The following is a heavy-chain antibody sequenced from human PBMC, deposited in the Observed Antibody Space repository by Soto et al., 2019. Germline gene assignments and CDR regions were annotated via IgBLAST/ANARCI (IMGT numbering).Heavy chain of an antibody. D-gene: IGHD6-6*01. V-gene: IGHV3-15*01. Sequence: EVQLVESGGGLVKPGGSLRLSCAASGFTFSNAWMSWVRQAPGKGLEWVGRIKSKTDGGTTDYAAPVKGRFTISRDDSKNTLYLQMNSLKTEDTAVYYFTTTFPLRDSSSSDYWGQGTLVTVSS. CDR2: IKSKTDGGTT. CDR1: GFTFSNAW. CDR3: TTTFPLRDSSSSDY. J-gene: IGHJ4*02.